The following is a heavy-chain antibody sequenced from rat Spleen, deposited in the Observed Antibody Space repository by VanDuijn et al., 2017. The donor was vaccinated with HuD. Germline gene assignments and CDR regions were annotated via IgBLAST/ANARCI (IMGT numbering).Heavy chain of an antibody. V-gene: IGHV5-19*01. J-gene: IGHJ2*01. D-gene: IGHD1-10*01. CDR2: ISPSGGST. CDR1: GFTFSNYG. CDR3: ETGVTTTADY. Sequence: EVQLVESGGGLVQPGRSLKLSCAASGFTFSNYGMHWIRQAPTKGLEWVASISPSGGSTYYRDSVKGRFTISRDNAKSTLYLQMDSLRSEDTATYYGETGVTTTADYWGQGVIVPVSS.